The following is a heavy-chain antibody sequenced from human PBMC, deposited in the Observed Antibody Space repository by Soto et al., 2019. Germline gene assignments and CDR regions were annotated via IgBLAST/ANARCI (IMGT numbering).Heavy chain of an antibody. Sequence: QVQLVQSGAEVKKPGASVKVSCKASGYRFTNYYMHWVRQAPGQGLEWMGIINPSDGSTTYAQKFQGRVTMTRDTSTSTVYMELSSLRSEDTAVYYCARGAPGTGYYAPQDDAFDIWGQGTMVTVSS. CDR3: ARGAPGTGYYAPQDDAFDI. V-gene: IGHV1-46*01. J-gene: IGHJ3*02. CDR2: INPSDGST. D-gene: IGHD3-9*01. CDR1: GYRFTNYY.